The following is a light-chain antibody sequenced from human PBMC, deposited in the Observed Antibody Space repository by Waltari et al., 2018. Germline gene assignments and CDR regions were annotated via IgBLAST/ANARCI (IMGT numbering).Light chain of an antibody. J-gene: IGLJ2*01. Sequence: QSVLTPPHSVSGAPGQRVTISCPASSSNPGAPSDVHTYQLFPGRAPTLLPYRNNQRPSGVPDRFSGSKSGTSASLTITGLQPEDEAEYYCQSYDSRLGGSVFGGGTKLTVL. CDR2: RNN. V-gene: IGLV1-40*01. CDR1: SSNPGAPSD. CDR3: QSYDSRLGGSV.